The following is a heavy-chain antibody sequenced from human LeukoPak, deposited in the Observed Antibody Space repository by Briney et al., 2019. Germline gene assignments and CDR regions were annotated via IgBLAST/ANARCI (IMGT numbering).Heavy chain of an antibody. J-gene: IGHJ5*02. Sequence: SSETLSLTCTVSGGSISSGGYYWSWIRQPPGKGLEWIGYIYHSGSTYYNPSLKSRVTISVDRSKNQFSLKLSSVTAADTAVYYCARERYGDYGSCWFDPWGQGTLVTVSS. CDR3: ARERYGDYGSCWFDP. CDR1: GGSISSGGYY. D-gene: IGHD4-17*01. CDR2: IYHSGST. V-gene: IGHV4-30-2*01.